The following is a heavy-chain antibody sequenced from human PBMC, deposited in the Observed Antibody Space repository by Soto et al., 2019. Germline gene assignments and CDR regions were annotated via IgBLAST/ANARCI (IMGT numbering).Heavy chain of an antibody. CDR3: ARESEDLTSNFDY. V-gene: IGHV3-30-3*01. CDR1: GFTFSSYA. CDR2: ISYDGSNK. Sequence: PGGSLRLSCAASGFTFSSYAMHWVRQAPGKGLEWVAVISYDGSNKYYADSVKGRFTISRDNSKNTLYLQMNSLRAEDTAVYYCARESEDLTSNFDYWGQGTLVTVPQ. J-gene: IGHJ4*02.